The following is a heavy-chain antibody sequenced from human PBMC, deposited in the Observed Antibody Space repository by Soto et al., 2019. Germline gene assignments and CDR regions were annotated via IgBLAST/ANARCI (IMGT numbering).Heavy chain of an antibody. CDR2: IHPGDSET. Sequence: GESLKISCNASGYRFTSYWIGWVRQMPGKGLELMGIIHPGDSETRYSPSFQGQVTISVEKSTSTAYLQWSSLKASDTAMYYCARHNKPVTSRDYFEQWGQGTLVTVSS. J-gene: IGHJ4*02. V-gene: IGHV5-51*01. CDR1: GYRFTSYW. CDR3: ARHNKPVTSRDYFEQ. D-gene: IGHD4-17*01.